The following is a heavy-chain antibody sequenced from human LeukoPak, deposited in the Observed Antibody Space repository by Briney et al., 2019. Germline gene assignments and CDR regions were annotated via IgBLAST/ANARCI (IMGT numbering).Heavy chain of an antibody. CDR2: ISGSGSTI. Sequence: GGSLRLSCAASGFTFSAHYMNWIRQAPGRGLEWVSYISGSGSTIYYADSVQGRFTISRGNAKSSLYLQMNSLRAEDTAVYYCARDPGLRDGYNYVYDYWGQGTLVTVSS. D-gene: IGHD5-24*01. J-gene: IGHJ4*02. V-gene: IGHV3-11*01. CDR1: GFTFSAHY. CDR3: ARDPGLRDGYNYVYDY.